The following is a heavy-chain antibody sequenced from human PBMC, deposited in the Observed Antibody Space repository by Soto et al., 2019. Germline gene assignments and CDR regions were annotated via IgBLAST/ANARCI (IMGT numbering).Heavy chain of an antibody. CDR1: GFTFSNFA. V-gene: IGHV3-64D*06. CDR3: VKAISARYPSAKAFDV. CDR2: ISNNGGST. J-gene: IGHJ3*01. D-gene: IGHD2-2*01. Sequence: GGSLRLCFSASGFTFSNFALHWVRQAPGTGLEYVSAISNNGGSTYYADSVNGRFTISRDNSKNTLYLQMSSLRPEDTAVYYCVKAISARYPSAKAFDVWGQGTMVTVSS.